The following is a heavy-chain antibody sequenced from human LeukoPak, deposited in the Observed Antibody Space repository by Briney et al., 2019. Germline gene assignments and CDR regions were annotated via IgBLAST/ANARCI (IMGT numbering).Heavy chain of an antibody. J-gene: IGHJ4*02. V-gene: IGHV3-48*03. CDR1: GFTFSSYE. CDR2: ISSSGSTI. CDR3: ARRAPSHDFDD. Sequence: PGGSLRLSCAASGFTFSSYEMHWVRQAPGKGLEWVSYISSSGSTIYYADSVKGRFTISRDNAKNSLYLQMNSLRVEDTALYYCARRAPSHDFDDWGQGTLVTVSS.